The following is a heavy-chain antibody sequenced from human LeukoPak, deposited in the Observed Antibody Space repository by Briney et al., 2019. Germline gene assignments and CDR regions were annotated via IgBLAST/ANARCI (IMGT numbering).Heavy chain of an antibody. V-gene: IGHV3-74*01. CDR3: ASFGEFSDY. CDR2: INSDGSST. Sequence: PGGSLRLSCAASGFTFSSYWMHWVRQVPGKGLVWVSRINSDGSSTTYADSVKGRFTISRDNAKNTLYLQMNSLRAEDTAVYYCASFGEFSDYWGQGTLVSVSS. D-gene: IGHD3-10*01. CDR1: GFTFSSYW. J-gene: IGHJ4*02.